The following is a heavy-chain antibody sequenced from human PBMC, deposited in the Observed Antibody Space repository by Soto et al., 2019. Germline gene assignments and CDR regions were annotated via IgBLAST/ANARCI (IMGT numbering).Heavy chain of an antibody. CDR3: ARVWGSSSSVDY. Sequence: LCGGSISSGGYYWSWIRQHPGKGLEWIGYIYYSGSTYYNPSLKSRVTISVDTSKNQFSLKLSSVTAADTAVYYCARVWGSSSSVDYWGQESLVTVSS. V-gene: IGHV4-31*02. CDR1: GGSISSGGYY. J-gene: IGHJ4*02. CDR2: IYYSGST. D-gene: IGHD6-6*01.